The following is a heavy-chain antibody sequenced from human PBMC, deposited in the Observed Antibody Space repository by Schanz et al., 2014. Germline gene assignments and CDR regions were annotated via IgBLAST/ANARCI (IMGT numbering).Heavy chain of an antibody. CDR1: GFSFSSYA. J-gene: IGHJ5*02. CDR2: MNESHSTI. CDR3: ARPALWFGDNCFDP. Sequence: EVQLLESGGGLVEPGGSLRLSCAASGFSFSSYAMGWVRQARGKGLEWVSAMNESHSTIYYADSVKGRFTISRDNAKNTLYLQMNSLRAEDTAVYYCARPALWFGDNCFDPWGQGTLVTVSS. V-gene: IGHV3-23*05. D-gene: IGHD3-10*01.